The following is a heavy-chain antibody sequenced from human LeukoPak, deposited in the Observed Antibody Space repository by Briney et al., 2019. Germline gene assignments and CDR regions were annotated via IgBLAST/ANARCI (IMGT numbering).Heavy chain of an antibody. J-gene: IGHJ4*02. V-gene: IGHV3-48*03. CDR1: GFTFSSYE. CDR2: ISRSGSTI. Sequence: PGGSLRLSCAASGFTFSSYEMNWVRQAPGKGLEWVSYISRSGSTIYYADSVKGRFTISRDNAKNSLYLQMNSLRAEDTAVYYCARDFGPETDSSGWSYFDYWGQGTLVTVSS. D-gene: IGHD6-19*01. CDR3: ARDFGPETDSSGWSYFDY.